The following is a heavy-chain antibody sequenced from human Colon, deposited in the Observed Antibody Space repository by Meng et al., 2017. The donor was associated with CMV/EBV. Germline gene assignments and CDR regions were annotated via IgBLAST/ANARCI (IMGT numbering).Heavy chain of an antibody. Sequence: GGSLRLSCVASGFTFSSYTMNWVRQAPGKGLEWVSSISSSSSYVLFADSVKGRFTTSRDNGNNSLYLQMNSLRVEDTAVYYCAREVYDSRGYSWDFWGQGTLVTVSS. D-gene: IGHD3-22*01. J-gene: IGHJ4*02. CDR2: ISSSSSYV. CDR3: AREVYDSRGYSWDF. CDR1: GFTFSSYT. V-gene: IGHV3-21*01.